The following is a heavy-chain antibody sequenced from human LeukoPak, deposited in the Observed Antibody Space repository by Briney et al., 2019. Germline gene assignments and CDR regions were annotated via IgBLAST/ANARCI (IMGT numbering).Heavy chain of an antibody. CDR2: ISYDGSNK. Sequence: GRSLRLSCAASGFTFSSYAMHWVRQAPGKGLEWVAVISYDGSNKYYADSVKGRFTISRDNSKNTLYLQMNSLRAEDTAVYYCARGNGVCCEYYYYGMDVWGQGTTVTVSS. D-gene: IGHD2-8*01. CDR1: GFTFSSYA. J-gene: IGHJ6*02. CDR3: ARGNGVCCEYYYYGMDV. V-gene: IGHV3-30-3*01.